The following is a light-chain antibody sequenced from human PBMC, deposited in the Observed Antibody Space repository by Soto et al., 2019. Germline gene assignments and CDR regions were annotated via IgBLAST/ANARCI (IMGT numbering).Light chain of an antibody. V-gene: IGLV1-51*01. J-gene: IGLJ1*01. Sequence: PPPSVSAAPGQRVTISCSGSSSNIGGNSVSWYQQLPGTAPKLLIYDDNKRPSGIPDRFSGSKSGTSATLGITGFQTGDEADYYCGSWDSSLSAYVFGTGTKVTVL. CDR3: GSWDSSLSAYV. CDR2: DDN. CDR1: SSNIGGNS.